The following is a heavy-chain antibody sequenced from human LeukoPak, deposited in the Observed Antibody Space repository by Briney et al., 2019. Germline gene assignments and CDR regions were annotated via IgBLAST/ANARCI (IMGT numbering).Heavy chain of an antibody. CDR3: ARDPRGFSSSWYYFDY. D-gene: IGHD6-13*01. J-gene: IGHJ4*02. V-gene: IGHV1-69*04. CDR1: GGTLSSYA. Sequence: ASVKVSCKASGGTLSSYAISWVRQAPGQGLEWMGRIIPILGIANYAQKFQGRVTITADKSTSTAYMELSSLRSEDTAVYYCARDPRGFSSSWYYFDYWGQGTLVTVSS. CDR2: IIPILGIA.